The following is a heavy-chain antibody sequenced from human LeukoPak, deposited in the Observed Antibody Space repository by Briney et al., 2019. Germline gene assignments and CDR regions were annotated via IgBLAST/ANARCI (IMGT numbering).Heavy chain of an antibody. D-gene: IGHD5-12*01. CDR1: GFTFSSYE. J-gene: IGHJ4*02. CDR3: ARKQVDSVAMEYYFDY. V-gene: IGHV3-48*03. CDR2: ISSSGGTI. Sequence: PGGSLRLSCAASGFTFSSYEINWVRQAPGKGLEWVSYISSSGGTIYYADSVKGRFTISRDNAKNSLYLQMNSLRAEDTAVYYCARKQVDSVAMEYYFDYWGQGTLVTVPS.